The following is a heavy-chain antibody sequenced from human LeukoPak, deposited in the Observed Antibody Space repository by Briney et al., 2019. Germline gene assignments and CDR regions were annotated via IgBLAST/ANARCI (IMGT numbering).Heavy chain of an antibody. J-gene: IGHJ4*02. Sequence: GGSLRLSCAASGFTFSSYARSWIRQAPGKGLEWVSAISGSGGSTYYADSVKGRFTISRDNSKNTLYLQMNSLRAEDTAVYYCAKDQGGSYYYWGQGTLVTVSS. CDR3: AKDQGGSYYY. V-gene: IGHV3-23*01. CDR1: GFTFSSYA. D-gene: IGHD1-26*01. CDR2: ISGSGGST.